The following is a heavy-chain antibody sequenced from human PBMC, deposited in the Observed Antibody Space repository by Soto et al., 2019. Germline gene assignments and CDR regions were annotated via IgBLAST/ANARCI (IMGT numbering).Heavy chain of an antibody. Sequence: SETLSLTCTVSGGSISSDDFYWSWIRQPPGKGLEWIGYVYYSESTNYNPSLKSRVTLSVDTSKNHFSLKLSSVTAADTAVYYCARLRGRWFDPWGQGTLVTVSS. V-gene: IGHV4-61*03. J-gene: IGHJ5*02. D-gene: IGHD3-10*01. CDR2: VYYSEST. CDR1: GGSISSDDFY. CDR3: ARLRGRWFDP.